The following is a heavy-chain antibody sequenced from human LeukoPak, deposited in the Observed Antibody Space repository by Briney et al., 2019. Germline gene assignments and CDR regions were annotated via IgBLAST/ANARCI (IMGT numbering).Heavy chain of an antibody. Sequence: GGSLRLSCEVSGFTFSDYNMDWVRQAPGKGPEWVAYIDNRGRTIKYAESVKGRFTISRDNAKNSLYLQMHSLRAEDTAVYYCAKDFHNWGAFDYWGQGTLVTVSS. CDR3: AKDFHNWGAFDY. V-gene: IGHV3-48*01. CDR1: GFTFSDYN. J-gene: IGHJ4*02. CDR2: IDNRGRTI. D-gene: IGHD1-1*01.